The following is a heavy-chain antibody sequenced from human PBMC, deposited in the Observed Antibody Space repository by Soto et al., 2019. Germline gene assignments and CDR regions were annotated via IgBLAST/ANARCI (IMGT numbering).Heavy chain of an antibody. D-gene: IGHD2-15*01. J-gene: IGHJ4*02. CDR2: IDPSDSYT. CDR3: ARHEVVVVAATTLFDY. V-gene: IGHV5-10-1*01. CDR1: GYSFTSYW. Sequence: GESLKISCKGSGYSFTSYWISWVRQMPGKGLEWMGRIDPSDSYTNYSPSLQGHVTISADKSISTAYLQWSSLKASDTAMYYCARHEVVVVAATTLFDYWGQGTLVTVSS.